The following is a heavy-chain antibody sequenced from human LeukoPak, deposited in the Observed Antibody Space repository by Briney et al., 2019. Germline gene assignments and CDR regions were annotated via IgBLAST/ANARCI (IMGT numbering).Heavy chain of an antibody. J-gene: IGHJ5*02. V-gene: IGHV6-1*01. CDR2: TYYRSTWYN. Sequence: SQTLSLTCAISGDSVSANGAAWNWIRQSPSRGLEWLGRTYYRSTWYNDYAVSVRGRITVNPDTSKNQFSLHLNSVTPEDTAVYYCARRLTQYDCFDPWGQGILVTVSS. CDR3: ARRLTQYDCFDP. D-gene: IGHD2-2*01. CDR1: GDSVSANGAA.